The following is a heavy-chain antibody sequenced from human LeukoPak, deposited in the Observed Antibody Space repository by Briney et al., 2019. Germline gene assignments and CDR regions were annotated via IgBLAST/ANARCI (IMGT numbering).Heavy chain of an antibody. J-gene: IGHJ5*02. CDR2: INHSGST. D-gene: IGHD5-18*01. CDR3: ARRLYSYGYRAHFDP. V-gene: IGHV4-34*01. CDR1: GGSFSGYY. Sequence: PSETLSLTCAVYGGSFSGYYWSWIRQPPGKGLEWIGEINHSGSTNYNPSLKSRVTISVDTSKNQFSLKLSSVTAADTAVYYCARRLYSYGYRAHFDPWGQGTLVTVSS.